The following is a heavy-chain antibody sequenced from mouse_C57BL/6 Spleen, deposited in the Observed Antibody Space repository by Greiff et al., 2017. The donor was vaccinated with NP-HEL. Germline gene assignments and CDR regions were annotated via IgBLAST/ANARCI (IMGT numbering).Heavy chain of an antibody. CDR2: IYPGDGDT. CDR3: ASGNYAMDY. Sequence: QVQLQQSGPELVKPGASVKISCKASGYAFSSSWMNWVKQRPGKGLEWIGRIYPGDGDTNYNGKFKGKATLTADKSSSTAYMQLSRLTSEDSAVYFCASGNYAMDYWGQGTSVTVSS. V-gene: IGHV1-82*01. CDR1: GYAFSSSW. J-gene: IGHJ4*01.